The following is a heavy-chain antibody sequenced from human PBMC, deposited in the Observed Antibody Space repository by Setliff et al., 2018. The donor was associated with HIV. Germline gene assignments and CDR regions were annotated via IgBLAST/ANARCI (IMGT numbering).Heavy chain of an antibody. J-gene: IGHJ4*02. Sequence: GGSLRLSCAASGFTFSNYVISWVRQAPGKGLEWVANIKEDGSEKYYVDSVKGRFTISRDNAKNSLYLQMNSLRAEDTAEYYCAKELAASGLGYFDSWGRGILVTVSS. CDR3: AKELAASGLGYFDS. CDR1: GFTFSNYV. CDR2: IKEDGSEK. V-gene: IGHV3-7*03. D-gene: IGHD3-22*01.